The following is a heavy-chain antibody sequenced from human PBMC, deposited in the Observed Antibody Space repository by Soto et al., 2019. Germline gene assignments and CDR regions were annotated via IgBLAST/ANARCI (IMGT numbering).Heavy chain of an antibody. CDR3: VRRDGYNLDY. D-gene: IGHD5-12*01. CDR2: VSSSGAST. V-gene: IGHV3-23*01. CDR1: GFSFSSYH. Sequence: GGSLRLSCAASGFSFSSYHMSWVRQGPGKGLEWVSTVSSSGASTYYADSVKSRFTISRDNSKNTLFLQMNTVRADDTAVYYCVRRDGYNLDYWGQGALVTVSS. J-gene: IGHJ4*02.